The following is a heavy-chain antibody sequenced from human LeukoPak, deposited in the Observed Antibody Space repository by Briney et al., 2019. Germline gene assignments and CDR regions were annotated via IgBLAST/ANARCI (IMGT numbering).Heavy chain of an antibody. CDR1: GFTLSSYW. CDR3: AIVLVGGTNWFDP. D-gene: IGHD1-26*01. Sequence: AGGSLRLSCATSGFTLSSYWMSWVRQAPGKGLEWVANINRDGSEKYYVDSVKGRFTISRDNAKNSLYLQMNSLRAEDTSVYYCAIVLVGGTNWFDPWGQGTLVTVSS. V-gene: IGHV3-7*02. CDR2: INRDGSEK. J-gene: IGHJ5*02.